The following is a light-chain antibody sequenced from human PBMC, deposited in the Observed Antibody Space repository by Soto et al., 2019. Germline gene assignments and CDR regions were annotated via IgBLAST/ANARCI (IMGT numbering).Light chain of an antibody. CDR1: QSVSSN. Sequence: EIVMTQSPATLSVSPGERATLSCRASQSVSSNLAWYQQKPGQAPRLLIYGASSRATGIQDRFSGSGSGTDFTLTIRRLKAEDFAVYYCKQYGTSPWTFGQGTKVDIK. CDR2: GAS. V-gene: IGKV3-20*01. CDR3: KQYGTSPWT. J-gene: IGKJ1*01.